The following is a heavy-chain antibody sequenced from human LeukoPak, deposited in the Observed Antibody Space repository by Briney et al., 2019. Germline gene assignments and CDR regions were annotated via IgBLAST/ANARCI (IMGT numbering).Heavy chain of an antibody. Sequence: GGSLRLSCAASGLTVGKNYMSWVRQAPGKGLESVSVIYSGGSTYYADSVKGRFTISRDNSKKTLYLQMNSLRAEDTAVYYCAKEGDYCSSTICYADYWGQGTLVTVSS. V-gene: IGHV3-53*01. CDR3: AKEGDYCSSTICYADY. D-gene: IGHD2-2*01. J-gene: IGHJ4*02. CDR2: IYSGGST. CDR1: GLTVGKNY.